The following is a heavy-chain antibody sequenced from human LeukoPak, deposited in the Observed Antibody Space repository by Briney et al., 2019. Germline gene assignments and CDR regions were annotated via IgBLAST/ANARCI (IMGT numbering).Heavy chain of an antibody. D-gene: IGHD1-26*01. J-gene: IGHJ4*02. Sequence: GGSLRLSCAASGFTFSSYGMHWVRQAPGKGLEWVAFIRYDGSNKYYADSVKGRFTISRDNSKNTLYLQMNSLRAEDTAVYYWAKGPDPYSGSYLPALYFDYWGQGTLVTVSS. CDR3: AKGPDPYSGSYLPALYFDY. CDR2: IRYDGSNK. CDR1: GFTFSSYG. V-gene: IGHV3-30*02.